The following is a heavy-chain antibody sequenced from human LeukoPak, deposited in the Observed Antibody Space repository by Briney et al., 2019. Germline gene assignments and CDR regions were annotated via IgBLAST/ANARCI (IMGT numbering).Heavy chain of an antibody. J-gene: IGHJ4*02. D-gene: IGHD1-26*01. CDR3: AKILSGTYSFDL. V-gene: IGHV3-23*01. CDR1: GSTFSTYP. Sequence: GGSLRLSCTASGSTFSTYPMTWVRQAPGQGLEWVSAISGNSVTIYYADSVKGRFTISRDNSKNTLYLQMYSLRAEDTAVYYCAKILSGTYSFDLWGQGTLVTVSS. CDR2: ISGNSVTI.